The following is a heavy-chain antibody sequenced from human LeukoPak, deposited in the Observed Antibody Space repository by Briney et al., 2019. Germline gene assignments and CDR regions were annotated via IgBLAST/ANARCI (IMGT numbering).Heavy chain of an antibody. Sequence: GGSLRLSCAVSGFSVSAHYMSWVRQAPGKGLECVSFLYTGGDTYYADSVKGRFTVSRDNSKNTLYLQMNGLRAEDTAVYYCARGPGSRGIFDYWGQGTLVTVSS. CDR3: ARGPGSRGIFDY. V-gene: IGHV3-53*01. CDR1: GFSVSAHY. D-gene: IGHD3-10*01. J-gene: IGHJ4*02. CDR2: LYTGGDT.